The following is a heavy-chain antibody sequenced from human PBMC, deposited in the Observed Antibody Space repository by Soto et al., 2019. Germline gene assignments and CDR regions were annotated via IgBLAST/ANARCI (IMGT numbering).Heavy chain of an antibody. CDR2: IKSDGSDT. Sequence: VQLVESGGGLVQPGGSLRLSCAASGFPFSRYWMHWVRQDPGKGLVWVSRIKSDGSDTRYADAVTGRFTISRDNAKNTLYLQMNSLRVEDKAVYYCGESSTERGLGYWGQGSLVTVSS. CDR1: GFPFSRYW. V-gene: IGHV3-74*01. CDR3: GESSTERGLGY. J-gene: IGHJ4*02. D-gene: IGHD2-8*02.